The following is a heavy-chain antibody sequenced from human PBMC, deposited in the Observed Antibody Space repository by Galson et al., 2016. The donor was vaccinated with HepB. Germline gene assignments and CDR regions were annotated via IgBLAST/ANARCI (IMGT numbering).Heavy chain of an antibody. D-gene: IGHD2-21*01. CDR1: GGSISSRHFY. J-gene: IGHJ4*02. Sequence: SETLSLTCTVSGGSISSRHFYWGWVRQPPGKGLEWIGSIYQSGSTYYNPSLKSRVTMSVDTSKIQFSLKLTSVTAADTAVYYCAIGDFLGIPCYDYWGQGTLVIVSS. V-gene: IGHV4-39*07. CDR2: IYQSGST. CDR3: AIGDFLGIPCYDY.